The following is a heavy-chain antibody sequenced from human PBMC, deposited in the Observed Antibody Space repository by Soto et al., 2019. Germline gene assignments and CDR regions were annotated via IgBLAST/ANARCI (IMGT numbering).Heavy chain of an antibody. J-gene: IGHJ4*02. CDR3: ARIKDYYFDY. V-gene: IGHV1-69*02. CDR1: GGTFSSYT. CDR2: IIPILGIA. Sequence: SVTVSCKASGGTFSSYTIIWVRQAPGQGLEWMGRIIPILGIANYAQKFQGRVTITADKSTSTAYMELSSLRSEDTAVYYCARIKDYYFDYWGQGTLVTVSS.